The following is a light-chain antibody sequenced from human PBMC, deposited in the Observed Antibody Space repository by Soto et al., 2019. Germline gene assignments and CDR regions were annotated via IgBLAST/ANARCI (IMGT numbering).Light chain of an antibody. CDR3: CSYAGSSTV. V-gene: IGLV2-23*02. CDR1: SSDVGSYNL. J-gene: IGLJ1*01. CDR2: EVS. Sequence: QSVLTQPASLSGSPGQSITISCTGTSSDVGSYNLVSWYQQHPGKAPKLMIYEVSKRPSGVSNRFSGSKSGNTASLTISGLQAEDEADYYCCSYAGSSTVFGTGTKVT.